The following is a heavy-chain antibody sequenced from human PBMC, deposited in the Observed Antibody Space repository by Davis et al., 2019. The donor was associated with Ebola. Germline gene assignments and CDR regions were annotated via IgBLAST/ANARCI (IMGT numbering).Heavy chain of an antibody. CDR2: IKQDGSEK. J-gene: IGHJ4*02. V-gene: IGHV3-7*03. CDR3: AKDNYDFWSGYTH. D-gene: IGHD3-3*01. Sequence: GESLKISCAASGFTFSSYWMSWVRQAPGKGLEWVANIKQDGSEKYYVDSVKGRFTISRDNAKNSLYLQMNSLRAEDTAVYYCAKDNYDFWSGYTHWGQGTLVTVSS. CDR1: GFTFSSYW.